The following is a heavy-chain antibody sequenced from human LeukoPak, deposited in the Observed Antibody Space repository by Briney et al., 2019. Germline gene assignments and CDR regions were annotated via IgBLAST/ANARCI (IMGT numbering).Heavy chain of an antibody. Sequence: PGGSLRLSCAASGFTFSSYWMSCVRQAPGKGLEWVANIKQDGSEKYYVDSVKGRFTISRDNAKNSLYLQMNSLRAEDTAVYYCARDGLAAADNYYYYGMDVWGQGTTVTVSS. V-gene: IGHV3-7*05. D-gene: IGHD6-13*01. CDR3: ARDGLAAADNYYYYGMDV. CDR1: GFTFSSYW. J-gene: IGHJ6*02. CDR2: IKQDGSEK.